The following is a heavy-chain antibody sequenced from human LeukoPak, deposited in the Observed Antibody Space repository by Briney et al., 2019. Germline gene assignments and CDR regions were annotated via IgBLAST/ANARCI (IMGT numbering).Heavy chain of an antibody. CDR1: GYTFTSYG. V-gene: IGHV1-18*04. Sequence: GASVKVSCKASGYTFTSYGISWVRQAPGQGLEWMGWISAYNGNTNYAQKLQGRVTMTTDTSTSTAYMELRSLRSDDTAVYYCARLASGWYEGNYYFDYWGQGTLVTVSS. CDR3: ARLASGWYEGNYYFDY. CDR2: ISAYNGNT. J-gene: IGHJ4*02. D-gene: IGHD6-19*01.